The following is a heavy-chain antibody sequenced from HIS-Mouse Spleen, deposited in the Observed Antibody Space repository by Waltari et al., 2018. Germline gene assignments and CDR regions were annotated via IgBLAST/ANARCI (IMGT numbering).Heavy chain of an antibody. CDR1: GGSISSSSYF. CDR3: AREIPYSSSWYDWYFDL. J-gene: IGHJ2*01. D-gene: IGHD6-13*01. V-gene: IGHV4-39*07. CDR2: IYYSGGT. Sequence: QLQLQESGPGLVKPSETLSLTCTVSGGSISSSSYFCGWIRQPSGKGLEWIGSIYYSGGTYYNPSLKSRVTRSVDTSKNQFSLKLSSVTAADTAVYYCAREIPYSSSWYDWYFDLWGRGTLVTVSS.